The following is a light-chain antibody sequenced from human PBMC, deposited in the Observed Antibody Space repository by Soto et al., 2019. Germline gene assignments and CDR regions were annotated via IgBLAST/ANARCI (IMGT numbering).Light chain of an antibody. J-gene: IGKJ2*01. CDR3: QQRSNWPSYT. CDR2: DAS. V-gene: IGKV3-11*01. Sequence: EIVLTQSPATLSLSPGERATLSCRASQSVSSYFAWYQQKPGQAPRLLIYDASNRATGIPARFSGSGSGTDFTLTISSLEPEDLAVYYCQQRSNWPSYTFGQGNKLEIK. CDR1: QSVSSY.